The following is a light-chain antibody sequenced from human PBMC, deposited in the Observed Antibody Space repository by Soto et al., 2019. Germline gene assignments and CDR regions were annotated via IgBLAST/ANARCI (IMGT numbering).Light chain of an antibody. Sequence: DIQMTQSPSTLSASIGDRVTITCRASQYVDDWLAWYQQKPGTAPKVLIYRASIVESGVPARFSGSGYGTDFTLIISSLQPDDLATYYCQQYMFYPYTFGQGTKLEIK. V-gene: IGKV1-5*03. CDR1: QYVDDW. CDR3: QQYMFYPYT. CDR2: RAS. J-gene: IGKJ2*01.